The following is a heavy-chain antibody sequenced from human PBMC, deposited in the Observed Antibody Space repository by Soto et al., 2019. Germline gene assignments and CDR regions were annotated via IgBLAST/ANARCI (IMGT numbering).Heavy chain of an antibody. V-gene: IGHV3-33*01. J-gene: IGHJ3*02. CDR2: LWYDGSSE. CDR3: ARGLAKVAGGAFDK. D-gene: IGHD3-16*01. Sequence: ESGGGVVQPGRSLRLSCAASGFSFSFSGMHWVRQAPGKGLEWVAGLWYDGSSENYADSVKGRFTISRHNFQNTLHLQMDSLRVEETAMYYCARGLAKVAGGAFDKWGQGTMVIVSS. CDR1: GFSFSFSG.